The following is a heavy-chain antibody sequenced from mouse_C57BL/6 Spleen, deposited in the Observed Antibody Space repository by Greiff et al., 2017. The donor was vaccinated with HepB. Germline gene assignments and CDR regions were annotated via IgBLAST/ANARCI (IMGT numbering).Heavy chain of an antibody. CDR1: GYTFTSYW. CDR3: ARPDDYDPYYFDY. V-gene: IGHV1-55*01. J-gene: IGHJ2*01. Sequence: QVQLQQPGAELVKPGASVKMSCKASGYTFTSYWITWVKQRPGQGLEWIGDIYPGSGSTNYTEKFKSKATLTVDTTSSTAYMQLSSLTSEDSAVYYCARPDDYDPYYFDYWGQGTTLTVSS. CDR2: IYPGSGST. D-gene: IGHD2-4*01.